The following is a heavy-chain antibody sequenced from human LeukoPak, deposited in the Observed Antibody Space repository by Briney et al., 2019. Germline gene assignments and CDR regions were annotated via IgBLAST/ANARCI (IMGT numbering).Heavy chain of an antibody. J-gene: IGHJ4*02. CDR1: GFTFSSYA. Sequence: GGSLRLSCAASGFTFSSYAMSWVRQAPGKGLEWVSAISGSGGSTYYADSVKGRFTISRDNSKNTLYLQMNSLRSEDTAVYYCARAANLGVAAKEDYYWGQGTLVTVSS. CDR3: ARAANLGVAAKEDYY. D-gene: IGHD3-3*01. V-gene: IGHV3-23*01. CDR2: ISGSGGST.